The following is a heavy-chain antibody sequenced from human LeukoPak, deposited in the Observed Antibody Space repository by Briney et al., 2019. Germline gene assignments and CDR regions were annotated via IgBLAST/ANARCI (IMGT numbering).Heavy chain of an antibody. CDR3: ARDELPGSYFDY. V-gene: IGHV3-30*03. Sequence: PGGSLRLSCAASGFTFSSYGMHWVRQAPGKGLEWVAVISCDGSNKYYADSVKGRFTISRDNSKNTLYLQMNSLRAEDTAVYYCARDELPGSYFDYWGQGPLVTVSS. D-gene: IGHD1-26*01. CDR1: GFTFSSYG. J-gene: IGHJ4*02. CDR2: ISCDGSNK.